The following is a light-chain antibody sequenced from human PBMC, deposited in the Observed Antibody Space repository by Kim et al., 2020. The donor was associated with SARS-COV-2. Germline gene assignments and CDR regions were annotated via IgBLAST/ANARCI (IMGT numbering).Light chain of an antibody. CDR2: DAS. CDR1: QSVSSY. V-gene: IGKV3-11*01. CDR3: QQRKA. J-gene: IGKJ5*01. Sequence: VSLSLSPGERATLSCRASQSVSSYLAWYQQKPGQAPRLLIYDASNRATGIPARFSGSGSGTDFTLTISSLEPEDFAVYYCQQRKAFGQGTRLEIK.